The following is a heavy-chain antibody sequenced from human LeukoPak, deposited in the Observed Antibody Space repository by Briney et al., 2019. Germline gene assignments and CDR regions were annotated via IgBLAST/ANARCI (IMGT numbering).Heavy chain of an antibody. D-gene: IGHD2-21*01. J-gene: IGHJ4*02. CDR1: GFTFSSYS. Sequence: GGSLRLSCAASGFTFSSYSMNWVRQAPGKGLEWVSYVSSSSSTIYYADSVKGRFTISRDNAKNSLYLQMNSLRAEDTAVYYCAREWGTYCGGDCHFDYWGQGTLVTVSS. V-gene: IGHV3-48*01. CDR2: VSSSSSTI. CDR3: AREWGTYCGGDCHFDY.